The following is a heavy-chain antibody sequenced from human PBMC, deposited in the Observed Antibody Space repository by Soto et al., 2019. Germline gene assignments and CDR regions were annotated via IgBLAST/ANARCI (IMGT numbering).Heavy chain of an antibody. D-gene: IGHD1-26*01. CDR3: AGGYSAVGAY. V-gene: IGHV4-34*01. CDR2: INHSGSI. CDR1: GGSFSGYH. J-gene: IGHJ4*02. Sequence: QVRLQQWGAGLLKPSETLSLTCAVFGGSFSGYHWSWIRQPPGKGLEWIGEINHSGSINYNPSLKSRVTISVDTSKNQFSLKLTSVTAADTAIYYCAGGYSAVGAYWGQGTLVTVSS.